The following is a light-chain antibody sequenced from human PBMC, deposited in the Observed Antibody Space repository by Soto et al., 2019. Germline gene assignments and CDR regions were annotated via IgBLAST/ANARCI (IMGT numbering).Light chain of an antibody. CDR2: GNS. V-gene: IGLV1-40*01. CDR3: QSYDSSLSGYV. Sequence: QSVLTQPPSVSGAPGQRVTISCTGSSSNIGAGYDVHWYQQLPGTAPKLLIYGNSNRPSGVPDRFSGSKSGTSASLAITGRQAEEEADDYCQSYDSSLSGYVFGTGTKVTVL. CDR1: SSNIGAGYD. J-gene: IGLJ1*01.